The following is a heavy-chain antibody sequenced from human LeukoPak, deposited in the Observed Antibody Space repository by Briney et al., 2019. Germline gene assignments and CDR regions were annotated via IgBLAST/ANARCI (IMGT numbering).Heavy chain of an antibody. CDR2: IYTSGST. Sequence: SETLSLTCTVSGGSISSYYWSWIRQPAGKGLEWIGRIYTSGSTNYNPSLKSRVTMSVDTSKNQFSLKLSSVAAADTAVYYCARELGGRFCTNGVCLGYGMDVWGQGTTVTVSS. V-gene: IGHV4-4*07. D-gene: IGHD2-8*01. J-gene: IGHJ6*02. CDR3: ARELGGRFCTNGVCLGYGMDV. CDR1: GGSISSYY.